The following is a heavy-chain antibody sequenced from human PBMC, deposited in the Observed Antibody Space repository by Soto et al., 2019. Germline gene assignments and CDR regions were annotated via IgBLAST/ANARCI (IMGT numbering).Heavy chain of an antibody. Sequence: GGSLRLSCAASGFTFSSYWMSWVRQAPGKGLEWVANIKKDGSEKYYVDSVKGRFTISRDNAKNSLYLEMNSLRVEDTAVYYCARSGDNFNVLDYWGQGTPVTVSS. D-gene: IGHD1-1*01. CDR2: IKKDGSEK. J-gene: IGHJ4*02. CDR3: ARSGDNFNVLDY. CDR1: GFTFSSYW. V-gene: IGHV3-7*01.